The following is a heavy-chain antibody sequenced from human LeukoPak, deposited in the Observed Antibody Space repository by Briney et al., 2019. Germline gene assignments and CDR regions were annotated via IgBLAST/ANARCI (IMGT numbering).Heavy chain of an antibody. CDR1: GFTVSSNY. D-gene: IGHD4/OR15-4a*01. Sequence: LTGGSLRLSCAASGFTVSSNYMSWVRQAPGKGLEWVSIIYSGGSTYYADSVKGRFTISRDNSKNTLYLQMNSPRAEDTAVYYCAKDAKKQELTYWFDPWGQGTLVTVSS. CDR2: IYSGGST. J-gene: IGHJ5*02. V-gene: IGHV3-53*05. CDR3: AKDAKKQELTYWFDP.